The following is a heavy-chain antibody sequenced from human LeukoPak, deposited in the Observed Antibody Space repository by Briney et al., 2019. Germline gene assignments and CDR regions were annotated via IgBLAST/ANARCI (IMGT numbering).Heavy chain of an antibody. V-gene: IGHV3-30*18. CDR2: ISYDGSNK. CDR1: GFTFSSYG. J-gene: IGHJ4*02. CDR3: AKSDYGGNSDY. D-gene: IGHD4-17*01. Sequence: PGRSLRLSCAASGFTFSSYGMHWVRQAPGKGLEWVAVISYDGSNKYYADSVKGRSTISRDNSKNTLYLQMNSLRAEDTAVYYCAKSDYGGNSDYWGQGTLVTVSS.